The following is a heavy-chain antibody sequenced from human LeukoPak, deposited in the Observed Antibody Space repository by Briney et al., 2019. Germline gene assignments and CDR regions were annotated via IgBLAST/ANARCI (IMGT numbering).Heavy chain of an antibody. CDR1: GGSIGSYY. V-gene: IGHV4-59*01. CDR3: ARISDCSSTSCPIDY. CDR2: IYYSGST. D-gene: IGHD2-2*01. J-gene: IGHJ4*02. Sequence: SETLSLTCTVSGGSIGSYYWSWIRQPPGKGLEWIGYIYYSGSTNYNPSLKSRVTISVDTSKNQFSLKLSSVTAADTAVYYCARISDCSSTSCPIDYWGQGTLVTVSS.